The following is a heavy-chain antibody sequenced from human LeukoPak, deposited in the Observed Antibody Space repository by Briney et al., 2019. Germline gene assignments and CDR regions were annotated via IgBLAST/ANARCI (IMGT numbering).Heavy chain of an antibody. CDR2: INPNSGGT. J-gene: IGHJ5*02. V-gene: IGHV1-2*02. CDR3: AREVLVTTRRPSWFDP. D-gene: IGHD4-17*01. Sequence: ASVKVSCKASGYTFTGYYMHWVRQAPGQGLGWMGWINPNSGGTNYAQKFQGRVTMTRDTSISTAYMELSRLRSDDTAVYYCAREVLVTTRRPSWFDPWGQGTLVTVSS. CDR1: GYTFTGYY.